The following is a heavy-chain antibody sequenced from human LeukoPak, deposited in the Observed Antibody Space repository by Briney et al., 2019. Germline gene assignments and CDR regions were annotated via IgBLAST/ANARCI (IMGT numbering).Heavy chain of an antibody. Sequence: GGSLRLSCAASGFTFSNYAMHWVRQAPGKGLEWVAFIQFDATNKYYADSVKGRFTISRDNSKNTLYLQMNSLRAEDTAVYYCARGNYGLDYWGQGTLVTVSS. CDR1: GFTFSNYA. CDR3: ARGNYGLDY. D-gene: IGHD3-10*01. J-gene: IGHJ4*02. V-gene: IGHV3-30*02. CDR2: IQFDATNK.